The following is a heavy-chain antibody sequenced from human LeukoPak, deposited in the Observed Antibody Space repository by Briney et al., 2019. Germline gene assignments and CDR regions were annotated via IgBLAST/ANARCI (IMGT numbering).Heavy chain of an antibody. CDR3: ASTFTVVTQRVEYYFDY. CDR1: GFTFRDAW. D-gene: IGHD4-23*01. CDR2: IKQDGSEK. J-gene: IGHJ4*02. V-gene: IGHV3-7*01. Sequence: GGSLRLSCAASGFTFRDAWMTWVRQAPGKGLEWVANIKQDGSEKYYVDSVKGRFTISRDNAKNSLYLQMNSLRAEDTAVYYCASTFTVVTQRVEYYFDYWGQGTLVTVSS.